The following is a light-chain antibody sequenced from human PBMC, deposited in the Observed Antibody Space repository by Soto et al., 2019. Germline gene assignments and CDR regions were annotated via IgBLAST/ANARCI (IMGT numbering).Light chain of an antibody. V-gene: IGKV1-39*01. J-gene: IGKJ2*01. CDR1: QSISTY. CDR2: AAS. CDR3: QQSYTTPRT. Sequence: EIQMTQSPSSLSASVGDRVTITCRASQSISTYLNWYQQKPGKAPQLLIYAASILQSGVPSRFSGSGSGAEFTLTISSLQPEDFATYYCQQSYTTPRTFGQGTKLEIK.